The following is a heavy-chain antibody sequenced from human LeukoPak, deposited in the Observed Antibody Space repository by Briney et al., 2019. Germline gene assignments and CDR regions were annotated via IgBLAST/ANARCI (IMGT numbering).Heavy chain of an antibody. Sequence: SVKVSCKASGGTFSSYAISWVRQAPGQGLEWMGGIIPIFGTANYAQKFQGRVTITADESTSTAYMELSSLRSDDTAVYYCARGDPYSSGSLTFDYWGQGTLVTVSS. CDR2: IIPIFGTA. CDR1: GGTFSSYA. D-gene: IGHD3-10*01. CDR3: ARGDPYSSGSLTFDY. J-gene: IGHJ4*02. V-gene: IGHV1-69*13.